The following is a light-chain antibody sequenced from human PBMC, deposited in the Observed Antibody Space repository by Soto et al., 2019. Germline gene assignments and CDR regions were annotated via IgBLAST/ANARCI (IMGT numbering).Light chain of an antibody. CDR3: QQANSFPYT. J-gene: IGKJ2*01. Sequence: DIQMTQSPSSVSASVGDRVTITCRASQGISNWLAWYQQKAGKAPKLRIYATSTLQSGVPSRFRGSGSGTEFTITISSLQAEDVATYYCQQANSFPYTFGQGTKLEI. V-gene: IGKV1-12*01. CDR1: QGISNW. CDR2: ATS.